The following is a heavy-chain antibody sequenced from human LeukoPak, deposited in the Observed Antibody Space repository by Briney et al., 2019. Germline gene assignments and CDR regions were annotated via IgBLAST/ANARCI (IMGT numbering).Heavy chain of an antibody. Sequence: SETLSLTCAVSGGSISSGGYSWSWIRQPPGKGLEWIGYIYHSGSTYYNPSLKSRVTISVDRSKNQFSLKLSSVTAADTAVYYRARDRGDDAFDIWGQGTMVTVSS. J-gene: IGHJ3*02. CDR1: GGSISSGGYS. V-gene: IGHV4-30-2*01. D-gene: IGHD3-10*01. CDR3: ARDRGDDAFDI. CDR2: IYHSGST.